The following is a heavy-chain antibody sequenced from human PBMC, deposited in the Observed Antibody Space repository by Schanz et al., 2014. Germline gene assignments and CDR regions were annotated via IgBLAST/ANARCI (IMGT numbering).Heavy chain of an antibody. V-gene: IGHV3-30*03. D-gene: IGHD1-26*01. Sequence: QVQLVESGGGVVQPGRSLRLSCAASGITLSGYGLHWVRQAPGKGLEWVGFISFDGRNTGYAHSVKGRFTISRDNSKNTVNLQMNSLRSDDAAIYHCARENSRGYSPAVTYYIDVWGKGTTVTVSS. CDR3: ARENSRGYSPAVTYYIDV. J-gene: IGHJ6*03. CDR1: GITLSGYG. CDR2: ISFDGRNT.